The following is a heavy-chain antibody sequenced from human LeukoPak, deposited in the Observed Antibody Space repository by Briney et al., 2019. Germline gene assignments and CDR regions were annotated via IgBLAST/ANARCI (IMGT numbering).Heavy chain of an antibody. CDR1: GFIFSSYG. J-gene: IGHJ4*02. CDR2: MSYDGSNK. D-gene: IGHD3-10*01. V-gene: IGHV3-30*18. Sequence: GGSLRLSCAASGFIFSSYGMHWVRQAPGKGLEWVAVMSYDGSNKYYADSVKGRFTISRDNSKNTLYLQMNSLRVEDTAVYYCAKDPRGLGRFGGSPLSGFHWGQGTLVTVSS. CDR3: AKDPRGLGRFGGSPLSGFH.